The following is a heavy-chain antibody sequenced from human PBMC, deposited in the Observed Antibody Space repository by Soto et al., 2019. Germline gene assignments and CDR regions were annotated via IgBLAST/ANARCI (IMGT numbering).Heavy chain of an antibody. J-gene: IGHJ3*02. D-gene: IGHD2-15*01. Sequence: PSETLSLTCTVSGGSISSYYWSWIRQPPGKGLEWIGYIYYSGSTNYNPSLKSRVTISVDTSKNQFSLKLSSVTAADTAVYYCARDIEDGDAFDIWGQGTMVTVSS. CDR1: GGSISSYY. V-gene: IGHV4-59*01. CDR2: IYYSGST. CDR3: ARDIEDGDAFDI.